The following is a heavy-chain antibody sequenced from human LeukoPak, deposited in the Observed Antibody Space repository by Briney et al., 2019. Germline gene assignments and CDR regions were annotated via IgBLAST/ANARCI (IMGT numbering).Heavy chain of an antibody. Sequence: PGGSLRLSXAASGFTFSSYWIHWVRQAPGKGLVWVSRINSDGSDPIYADSVKGRFTISRDNAKNTAHLQMISLRAEDTAVYYCARAYSTNTHFDYWGQGTLVTVSS. D-gene: IGHD6-13*01. CDR3: ARAYSTNTHFDY. CDR1: GFTFSSYW. J-gene: IGHJ4*02. V-gene: IGHV3-74*01. CDR2: INSDGSDP.